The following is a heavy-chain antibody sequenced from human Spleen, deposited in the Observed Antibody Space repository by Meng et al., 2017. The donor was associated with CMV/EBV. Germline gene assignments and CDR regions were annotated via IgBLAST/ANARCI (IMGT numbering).Heavy chain of an antibody. V-gene: IGHV3-23*01. D-gene: IGHD5-18*01. J-gene: IGHJ4*02. Sequence: GGSLRLSCAASGFSFSSYAMSWVRQAPGKGLEWLSSISGGGGNTYYADSVKGRFTISRDNSRNTVSLQMNSLRAEDTAVYFCAKMDAAMVPSDYWGQGTLVTVSS. CDR2: ISGGGGNT. CDR1: GFSFSSYA. CDR3: AKMDAAMVPSDY.